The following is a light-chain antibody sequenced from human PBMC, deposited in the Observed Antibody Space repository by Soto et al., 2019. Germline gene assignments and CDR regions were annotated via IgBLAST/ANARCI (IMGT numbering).Light chain of an antibody. J-gene: IGKJ4*01. V-gene: IGKV4-1*01. CDR3: QQYYSPPLT. CDR2: WAS. Sequence: DIVMTQSPDSLAVSLGERATINCKSSQSVLYSSNNKNYLAWYQQKPGQPPKLLIYWASTPESGVPDRFSGSGSGTDFTLTISSLQAEDVAVYYCQQYYSPPLTFGVGTKVEIK. CDR1: QSVLYSSNNKNY.